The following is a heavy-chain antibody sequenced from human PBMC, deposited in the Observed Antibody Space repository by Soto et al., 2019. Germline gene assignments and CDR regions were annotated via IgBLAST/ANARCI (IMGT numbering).Heavy chain of an antibody. J-gene: IGHJ4*02. CDR1: GFTFSDHY. D-gene: IGHD3-22*01. Sequence: GGSLRLSCAASGFTFSDHYMNWVRQAPGKGLEWLGRSRNRANTYTTEYAASVKGRFTISRDDSKYSLFLQMNSLKTEDSAVYYCTREMHFYDSSGFDYWGQGTLVTVSS. V-gene: IGHV3-72*01. CDR3: TREMHFYDSSGFDY. CDR2: SRNRANTYTT.